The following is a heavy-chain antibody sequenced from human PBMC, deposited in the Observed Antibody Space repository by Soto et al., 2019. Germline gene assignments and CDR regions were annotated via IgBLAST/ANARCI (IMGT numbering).Heavy chain of an antibody. CDR1: GFIFNNYW. D-gene: IGHD6-25*01. Sequence: RRLSCAASGFIFNNYWMHWVRQAPGKGLVWVARINGDGSTTTYVDSVKGRFTISRDNAKNTVYLQMNSLRAEDTAVYYCARGSGPRGRPYWGQGILVTVSP. J-gene: IGHJ4*02. CDR3: ARGSGPRGRPY. V-gene: IGHV3-74*01. CDR2: INGDGSTT.